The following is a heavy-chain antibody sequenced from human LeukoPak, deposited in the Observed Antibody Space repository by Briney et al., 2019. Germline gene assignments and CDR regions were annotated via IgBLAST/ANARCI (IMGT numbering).Heavy chain of an antibody. Sequence: PGGSLRLSCAASGFTFTTYWMSWVRQPPGKGLEWVANIKQDGTEKYYVDSVKGRFTISRDNAKNSLYLQMNSLRAEDTAVYYCAREGRYDSSGYLSNYFDYWGQGTLVTVSS. CDR1: GFTFTTYW. CDR2: IKQDGTEK. J-gene: IGHJ4*02. V-gene: IGHV3-7*01. CDR3: AREGRYDSSGYLSNYFDY. D-gene: IGHD3-22*01.